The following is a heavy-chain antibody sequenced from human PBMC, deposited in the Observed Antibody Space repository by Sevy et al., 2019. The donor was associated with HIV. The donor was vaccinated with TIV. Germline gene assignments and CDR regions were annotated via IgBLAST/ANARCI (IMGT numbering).Heavy chain of an antibody. CDR3: ADPPSGL. Sequence: GGSLRLSCAASGITFNSLWMTWVRQAPGKGLEWVANIKEDGSEKYYVDSVKGRFAISRDNVKSSLYLQMNSLRVEDTAVYYCADPPSGLWGQGTLVTVSS. CDR1: GITFNSLW. J-gene: IGHJ4*02. V-gene: IGHV3-7*01. CDR2: IKEDGSEK.